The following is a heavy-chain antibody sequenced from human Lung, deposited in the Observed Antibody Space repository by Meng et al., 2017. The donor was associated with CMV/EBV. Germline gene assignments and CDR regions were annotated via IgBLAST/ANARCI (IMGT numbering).Heavy chain of an antibody. CDR2: INHSGST. CDR1: NGSFSGYY. J-gene: IGHJ6*02. V-gene: IGHV4-34*01. D-gene: IGHD2-2*01. CDR3: ARWVAVVPAATYYVYYYGMGV. Sequence: SXTLSLXCAVYNGSFSGYYWSWIRQPPGKGLEWIGEINHSGSTNYNPYLESRVTISVDTSKNQFSLKLSSVPAADKAVYYCARWVAVVPAATYYVYYYGMGVWXQGTXVTVSS.